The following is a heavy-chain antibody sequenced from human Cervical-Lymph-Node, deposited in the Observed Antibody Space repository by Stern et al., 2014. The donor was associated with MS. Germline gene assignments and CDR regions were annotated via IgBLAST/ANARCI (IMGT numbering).Heavy chain of an antibody. Sequence: VQLVQSGAEVKKPGSSMNVSCKPSGGTFSSSYAITWMRQAPGQGLEWMGRITPMVGLANYAQKFQDRVIITADKSTSTSYMELRSLTSEDTAVYYCARGVVSNRAAATLHNLFDPWGQGTLVTVSS. V-gene: IGHV1-69*04. CDR2: ITPMVGLA. D-gene: IGHD2-15*01. J-gene: IGHJ5*02. CDR1: GGTFSSSYA. CDR3: ARGVVSNRAAATLHNLFDP.